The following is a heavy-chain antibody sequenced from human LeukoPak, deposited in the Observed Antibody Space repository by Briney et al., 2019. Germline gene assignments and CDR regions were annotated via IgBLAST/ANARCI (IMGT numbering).Heavy chain of an antibody. CDR2: IYYSGST. Sequence: SETLSLTCTVSGGSISSGDYYWSWIRQPPGKGLEWIGYIYYSGSTYYNPSLKSRVTISVDTPKNQFSLKLSSVTAADTAVYYCARFSRFTGYNWFDPWGQGTLVTVSS. CDR3: ARFSRFTGYNWFDP. J-gene: IGHJ5*02. V-gene: IGHV4-30-4*01. CDR1: GGSISSGDYY. D-gene: IGHD3-3*01.